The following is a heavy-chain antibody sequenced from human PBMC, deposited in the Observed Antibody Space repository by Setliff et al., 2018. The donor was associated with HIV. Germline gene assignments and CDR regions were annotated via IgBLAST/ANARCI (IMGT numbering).Heavy chain of an antibody. Sequence: PSETLSLTCTVSGGSISSHYWSWIRQPPGKGLEWIGSIYYSGSTNYNPSLKSRVTISVDTSNNQFSLRMNSVTAADTAVYYCATDTSISWFYHWGQGTLVTVSS. CDR2: IYYSGST. CDR1: GGSISSHY. J-gene: IGHJ5*01. V-gene: IGHV4-59*11. CDR3: ATDTSISWFYH. D-gene: IGHD1-1*01.